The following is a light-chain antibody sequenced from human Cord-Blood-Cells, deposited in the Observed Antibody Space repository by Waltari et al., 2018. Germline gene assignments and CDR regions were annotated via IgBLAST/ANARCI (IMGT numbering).Light chain of an antibody. J-gene: IGKJ3*01. CDR3: MQALQTPFT. CDR1: QCLLHSNGYNY. CDR2: LGS. Sequence: DIVMTQSPLSLPVTPGAPASIPCRSSQCLLHSNGYNYLDWYLQKPGQSPQLLIYLGSNRASGVPDRFSGSGSGTDFTLKISRVEAEDVGVYYCMQALQTPFTFGPGTKVDIK. V-gene: IGKV2-28*01.